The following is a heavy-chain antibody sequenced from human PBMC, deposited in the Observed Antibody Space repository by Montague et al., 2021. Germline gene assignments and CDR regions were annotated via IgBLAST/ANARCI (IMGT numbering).Heavy chain of an antibody. CDR2: INHSGSA. V-gene: IGHV4-34*01. J-gene: IGHJ4*02. D-gene: IGHD6-19*01. CDR3: ARGLFGTVNGQYSGGWYYFDK. Sequence: SETLSLTCGLSGGSLSGYYWAWIRQTPGKGLEWIGNINHSGSAKYNPSLKNRVSISVGTSNNQFFLALTSVTAADTAMYFCARGLFGTVNGQYSGGWYYFDKWGQGTMVTVSS. CDR1: GGSLSGYY.